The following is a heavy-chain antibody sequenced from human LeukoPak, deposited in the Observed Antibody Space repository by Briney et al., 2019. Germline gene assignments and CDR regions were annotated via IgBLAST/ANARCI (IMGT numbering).Heavy chain of an antibody. J-gene: IGHJ4*02. Sequence: GGSLRLSCAASGFTFDDYAMHWVRQAPGKGLEGVSGISWNSGSIGYADSVKGRFTISRDNAKNSLYLQMNSLRAEDTALYYCAKDMRGTPTTGYFDYWGQGTLVTVSS. D-gene: IGHD1-1*01. CDR3: AKDMRGTPTTGYFDY. CDR1: GFTFDDYA. CDR2: ISWNSGSI. V-gene: IGHV3-9*01.